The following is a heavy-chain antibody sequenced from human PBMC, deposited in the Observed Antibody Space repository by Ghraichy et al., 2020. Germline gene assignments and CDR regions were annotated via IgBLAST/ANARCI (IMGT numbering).Heavy chain of an antibody. CDR3: ARGGSSSSGFYYGLDV. CDR1: GYTFSSYG. J-gene: IGHJ6*02. Sequence: KVSCKASGYTFSSYGINWVRQAPGQGLEWMGWISAYNGVTNSAQNFQDRVTMTTDTSTSTAYMELRSLRSDDTAVFYCARGGSSSSGFYYGLDVWGQGTTVTVSS. CDR2: ISAYNGVT. D-gene: IGHD6-6*01. V-gene: IGHV1-18*01.